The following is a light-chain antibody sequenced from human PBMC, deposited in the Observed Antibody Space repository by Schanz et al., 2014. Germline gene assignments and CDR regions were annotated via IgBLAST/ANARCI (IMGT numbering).Light chain of an antibody. Sequence: QSALTQPASVSGSPGQSIAISCIGTSSDVGGYNYVSWYQQHPGEAPKLMMYEVTKRPSGVPDRFSGSKSGNTASLTVSWLQAEDEAVYYCSSYAGSNNVVFGGGTKLTVL. J-gene: IGLJ2*01. CDR3: SSYAGSNNVV. CDR1: SSDVGGYNY. V-gene: IGLV2-8*01. CDR2: EVT.